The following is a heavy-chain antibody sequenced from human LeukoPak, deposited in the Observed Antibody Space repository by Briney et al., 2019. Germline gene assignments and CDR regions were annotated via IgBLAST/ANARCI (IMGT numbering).Heavy chain of an antibody. V-gene: IGHV3-30*04. D-gene: IGHD5-12*01. J-gene: IGHJ4*02. CDR3: ARGPSGYHNT. CDR1: GFTFISYA. Sequence: GTSLRLSCAASGFTFISYAIHWVRQAPGKGLEWVAVISFHGTDTFYADSVKGRFTISRDNSKNTLYLQMNSLRVEDTAVYYCARGPSGYHNTGGQGTLVTVSS. CDR2: ISFHGTDT.